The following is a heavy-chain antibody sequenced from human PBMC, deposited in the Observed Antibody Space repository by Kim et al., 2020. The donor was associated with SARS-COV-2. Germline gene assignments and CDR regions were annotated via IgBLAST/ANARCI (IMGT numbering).Heavy chain of an antibody. CDR3: ARGGRFDP. V-gene: IGHV4-39*01. CDR2: SGGT. Sequence: SGGTSYNPSLKGRVTISVDTSKNQFSLKLSAVTAADTAVYYCARGGRFDPWGQGTLVTVSS. J-gene: IGHJ5*02. D-gene: IGHD3-16*01.